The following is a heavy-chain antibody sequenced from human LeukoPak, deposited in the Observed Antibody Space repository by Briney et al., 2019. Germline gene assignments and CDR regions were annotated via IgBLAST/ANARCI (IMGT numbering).Heavy chain of an antibody. CDR3: ARQGCTNGVCYGFDY. D-gene: IGHD2-8*01. J-gene: IGHJ4*02. Sequence: PSETLSLTCAVSGYSISSGYYWGWIRQPPGKGLEWIESIYHSGSTYYNPSLKSRVTISVDTSKNQFSLKLSSVTAADTAVYYCARQGCTNGVCYGFDYWGQGTLVTVSS. V-gene: IGHV4-38-2*01. CDR1: GYSISSGYY. CDR2: IYHSGST.